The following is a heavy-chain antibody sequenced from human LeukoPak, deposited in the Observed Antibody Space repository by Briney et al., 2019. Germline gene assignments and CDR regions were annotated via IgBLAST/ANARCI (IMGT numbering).Heavy chain of an antibody. D-gene: IGHD3-10*01. CDR2: IIPILGIA. V-gene: IGHV1-69*04. CDR1: GGTFSSYA. CDR3: ARESITMVRGPYDAFDI. Sequence: SVKVSCKASGGTFSSYAISWVRQAPGQGLEWMGRIIPILGIANYAQKFQGRVTITADKSTSTAYMELSSLRSEDTAVYYCARESITMVRGPYDAFDIWGQGQWSPSLQ. J-gene: IGHJ3*02.